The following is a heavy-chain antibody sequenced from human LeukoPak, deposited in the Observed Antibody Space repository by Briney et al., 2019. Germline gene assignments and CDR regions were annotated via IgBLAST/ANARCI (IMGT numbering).Heavy chain of an antibody. D-gene: IGHD2-15*01. V-gene: IGHV3-7*01. CDR3: VRDRGYCSGGTCYALWDY. Sequence: GGSLRLSCAASGFTFSNYWMSWVRQAPGKGLEWVAIIKQDGSEKYYVDSVKGRFTISRDNAKNSLYLQMNSLRAEDTAMYYCVRDRGYCSGGTCYALWDYWGQGTLVTVSS. J-gene: IGHJ4*02. CDR2: IKQDGSEK. CDR1: GFTFSNYW.